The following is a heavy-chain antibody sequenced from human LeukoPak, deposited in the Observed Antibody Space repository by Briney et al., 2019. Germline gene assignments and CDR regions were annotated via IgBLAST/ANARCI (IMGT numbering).Heavy chain of an antibody. CDR1: GFTFSSFG. CDR3: AKKSGAAFYNWFDP. CDR2: IRYDGSNK. Sequence: GGSLRLSCAASGFTFSSFGMHWVRQAPGKGLEWVAYIRYDGSNKKYADSLEDRFTISRDNSKNALYLQIDSLRPEDTAVYYCAKKSGAAFYNWFDPWGQGTLVTVSS. V-gene: IGHV3-30*02. D-gene: IGHD1-26*01. J-gene: IGHJ5*02.